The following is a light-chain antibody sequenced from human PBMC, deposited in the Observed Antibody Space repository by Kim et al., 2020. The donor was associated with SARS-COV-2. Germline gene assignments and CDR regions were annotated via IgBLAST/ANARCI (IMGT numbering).Light chain of an antibody. CDR2: AAS. J-gene: IGKJ4*01. CDR1: QSISSY. Sequence: DIQMTQSPSSLSASVGDRVTITCRASQSISSYLNWYQQKPGKAPKLLIYAASSLQSGVPSRFSGSGSGTDFTLTISSLQPEDFATYYCQQSYSTPPFGRGTKVDIK. CDR3: QQSYSTPP. V-gene: IGKV1-39*01.